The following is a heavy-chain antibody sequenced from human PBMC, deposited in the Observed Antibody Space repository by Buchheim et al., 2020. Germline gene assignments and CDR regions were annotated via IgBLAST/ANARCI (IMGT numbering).Heavy chain of an antibody. J-gene: IGHJ6*02. CDR1: GFTFSSYW. CDR3: ARDGVLVPAALPYYHYGMDV. CDR2: IKQDGSEK. Sequence: EEQLVESGGGLVQPGGSLRLSCAASGFTFSSYWMSWVRQAPGKGLEWVANIKQDGSEKYYVDSVKGRFIISSDNAKRSVFLQMSTLRAEDTAVYYCARDGVLVPAALPYYHYGMDVWGQGTT. V-gene: IGHV3-7*04. D-gene: IGHD2-2*01.